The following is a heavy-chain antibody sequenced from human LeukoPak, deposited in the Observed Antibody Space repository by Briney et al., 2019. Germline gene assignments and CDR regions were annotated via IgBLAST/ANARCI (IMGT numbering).Heavy chain of an antibody. V-gene: IGHV4-59*01. D-gene: IGHD5-18*01. CDR2: IYYSGGT. CDR3: ARTRYGYVGDY. CDR1: GGSISSDY. J-gene: IGHJ4*02. Sequence: SETLSLTCTVSGGSISSDYRSWIRQSPGKGLEWIGHIYYSGGTNYNPSLKSRVTISVDTSNNQFSLKVSSVTAADTAVYYCARTRYGYVGDYWGQGTLVTVSS.